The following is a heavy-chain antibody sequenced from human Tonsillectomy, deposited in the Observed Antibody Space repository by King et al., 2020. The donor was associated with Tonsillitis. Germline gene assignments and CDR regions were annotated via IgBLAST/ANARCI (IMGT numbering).Heavy chain of an antibody. CDR3: ASLRYLDWLFHQANWYCDL. V-gene: IGHV4-30-4*01. D-gene: IGHD3-9*01. Sequence: VQLQESGPGLVKPSQTLSLTCTVSGGSISSGDYYWSWIRQPPGKGLEWIGYIYYSGSTYYNPSLKSRVTISVDTSKNQFSLKLSSVTAADTAVYYCASLRYLDWLFHQANWYCDLWGRGTLVTVSS. CDR1: GGSISSGDYY. J-gene: IGHJ2*01. CDR2: IYYSGST.